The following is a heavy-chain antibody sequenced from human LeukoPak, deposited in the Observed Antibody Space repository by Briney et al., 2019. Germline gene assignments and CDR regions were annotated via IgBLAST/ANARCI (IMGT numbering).Heavy chain of an antibody. V-gene: IGHV3-30*02. Sequence: GGSLRLSCAASGFTFSSYGMHWVRQAPGEGLEWVAFIRYDGSNKYYADSVKGRFTISRGNSKNTLYLQMNSLRAEDTAVYYCAKAAAGTGARAFDIWGQGTMVTVSS. J-gene: IGHJ3*02. CDR2: IRYDGSNK. CDR3: AKAAAGTGARAFDI. CDR1: GFTFSSYG. D-gene: IGHD6-13*01.